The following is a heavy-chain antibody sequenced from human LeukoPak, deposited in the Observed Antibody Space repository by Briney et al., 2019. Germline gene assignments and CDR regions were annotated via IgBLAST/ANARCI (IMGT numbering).Heavy chain of an antibody. CDR1: GYSFISYW. Sequence: GESLKISCKGSGYSFISYWIGWVRQMPGKGLEWMGIIYPGDSDTRYSPSFQGQVTISADKSNSTAYLQWSSLKASDTAMYYCALMIAVAGTGVTLDYWGQGTLVTVCS. CDR2: IYPGDSDT. CDR3: ALMIAVAGTGVTLDY. V-gene: IGHV5-51*01. D-gene: IGHD6-19*01. J-gene: IGHJ4*02.